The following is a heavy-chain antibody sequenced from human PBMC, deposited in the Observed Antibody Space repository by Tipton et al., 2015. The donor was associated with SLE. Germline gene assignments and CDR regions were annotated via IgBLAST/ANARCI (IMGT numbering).Heavy chain of an antibody. CDR3: ARGLIVVVPAAMYYYYGVDV. V-gene: IGHV4-34*01. J-gene: IGHJ6*02. Sequence: TLSLTCAVYGGSFSGYYWSWIRQPPGKGLEWIGEINHSGSTNYNPSLKSRVTISVDTSKNQFSRKLSSVTAADTAVYYCARGLIVVVPAAMYYYYGVDVWGQGTTVTVSS. D-gene: IGHD2-2*01. CDR1: GGSFSGYY. CDR2: INHSGST.